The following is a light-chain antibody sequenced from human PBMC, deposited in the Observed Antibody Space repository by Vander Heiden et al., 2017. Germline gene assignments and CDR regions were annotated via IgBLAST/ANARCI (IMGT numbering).Light chain of an antibody. CDR3: RQALQTPLT. Sequence: MVMTQSPLSLPVTPGEPASISCRASQSALHSNGYNYLDWYLQKPVQAPQLLIYLGSNRASGVPDRFSGSGSGTDFTLNISRVEAEDFGVYYCRQALQTPLTFGGGTKVEIK. CDR1: QSALHSNGYNY. J-gene: IGKJ4*01. CDR2: LGS. V-gene: IGKV2-28*01.